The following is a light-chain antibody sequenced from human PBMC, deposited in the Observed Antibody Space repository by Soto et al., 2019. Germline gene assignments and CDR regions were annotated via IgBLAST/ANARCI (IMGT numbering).Light chain of an antibody. CDR3: QQYNNRPRT. CDR1: QSVSSN. V-gene: IGKV3-15*01. CDR2: GAS. Sequence: EIVLKQSPATLSLAPGEGAPLSCRASQSVSSNLAWYQQKPGQAPRLLIYGASTRATGIPARFSGTGFGTEFTLTISSLQSGDSAVYYCQQYNNRPRTFGQRTKVDIK. J-gene: IGKJ1*01.